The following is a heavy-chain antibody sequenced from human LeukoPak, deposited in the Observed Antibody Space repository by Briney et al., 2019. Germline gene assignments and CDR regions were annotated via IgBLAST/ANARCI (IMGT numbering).Heavy chain of an antibody. CDR3: AREAPYYYDSSGYPSPFDY. J-gene: IGHJ4*02. D-gene: IGHD3-22*01. V-gene: IGHV4-39*07. Sequence: SETLSLTCTVSGGSISSSSYYWGWIRQPPGKGLEWIGSIYYSGSTYYNPSLKSRVTISVDTSKNQFSLKLSSVTAADTAVYYCAREAPYYYDSSGYPSPFDYWGQGTLVTVSS. CDR1: GGSISSSSYY. CDR2: IYYSGST.